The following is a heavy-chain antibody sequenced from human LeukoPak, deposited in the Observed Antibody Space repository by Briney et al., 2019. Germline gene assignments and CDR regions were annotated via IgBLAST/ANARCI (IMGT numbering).Heavy chain of an antibody. D-gene: IGHD3-22*01. CDR2: INPNSGGT. CDR3: ARDKGYYYDSSGYPYDAFDI. Sequence: GASVKVSCKASGYTFTRYYMHWVRQAPGQGLEWMGWINPNSGGTNYAQKFQGRVTMTRDTSISTAYMELSRLRSDDTAVYYCARDKGYYYDSSGYPYDAFDIWGQGTMVTVSS. CDR1: GYTFTRYY. J-gene: IGHJ3*02. V-gene: IGHV1-2*02.